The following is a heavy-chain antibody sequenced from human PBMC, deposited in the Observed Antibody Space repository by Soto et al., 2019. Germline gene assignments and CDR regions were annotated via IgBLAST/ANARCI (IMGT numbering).Heavy chain of an antibody. CDR2: IYNSGTT. J-gene: IGHJ5*02. CDR1: GGSISNYY. CDR3: ARNVDP. Sequence: PSETLSLTCTVSGGSISNYYCSWIRQTPGKGLEYIGFIYNSGTTNYHPSLKSRVTISIDTSKSQFYLKLTSVTAADTAVYYCARNVDPWGQGTLVTVSS. V-gene: IGHV4-59*13.